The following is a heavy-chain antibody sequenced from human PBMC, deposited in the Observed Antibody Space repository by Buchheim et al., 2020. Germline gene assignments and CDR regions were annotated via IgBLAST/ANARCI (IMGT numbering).Heavy chain of an antibody. CDR1: GYTFTSYY. Sequence: QVQLVQSGAEVKKPGASVKVSCKASGYTFTSYYMHWVRQAPGQGLEWMGIINPSGGSTSYAQKFQGRVTMTRDTFTSTVYMELSSLRSEDTAVYYCARGLRDIVVVVAADSAFDYWGQGTL. J-gene: IGHJ4*02. CDR3: ARGLRDIVVVVAADSAFDY. D-gene: IGHD2-15*01. CDR2: INPSGGST. V-gene: IGHV1-46*01.